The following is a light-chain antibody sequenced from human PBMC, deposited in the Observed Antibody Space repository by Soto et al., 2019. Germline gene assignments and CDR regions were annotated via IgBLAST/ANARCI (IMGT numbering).Light chain of an antibody. CDR3: SSYAGSNNFVV. J-gene: IGLJ2*01. V-gene: IGLV2-8*01. CDR2: EVS. Sequence: ALTQPPSASGSPGQSVTISCTGTSSDVGAYNYVSWYQQYPGKAPKLMIYEVSKRPSGVPDRFSGSKSGNTASLTVSGLHADDEADYYCSSYAGSNNFVVFGGGTKLTVL. CDR1: SSDVGAYNY.